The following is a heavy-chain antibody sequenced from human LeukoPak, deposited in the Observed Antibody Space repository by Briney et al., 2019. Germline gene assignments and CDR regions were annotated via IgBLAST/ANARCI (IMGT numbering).Heavy chain of an antibody. CDR2: IRYDGSDK. CDR1: GFTLSTYG. J-gene: IGHJ4*02. Sequence: GGSMRLDCVASGFTLSTYGMHWVRQAPGKGPEVVAFIRYDGSDKFYGDSVKGRFTTSRDNSKNTLYLQMSRLRVEDTAVYYCAKDLDCSGGTCHKAFDCWGQGTLVTVSS. D-gene: IGHD2-15*01. CDR3: AKDLDCSGGTCHKAFDC. V-gene: IGHV3-30*02.